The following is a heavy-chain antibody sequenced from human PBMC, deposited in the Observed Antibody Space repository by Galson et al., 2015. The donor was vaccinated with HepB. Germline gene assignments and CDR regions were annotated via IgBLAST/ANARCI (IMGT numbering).Heavy chain of an antibody. J-gene: IGHJ4*02. CDR2: ISSSSSYI. D-gene: IGHD1-26*01. CDR3: ARDGDSGSYEFDY. Sequence: SLRLSCAASGFTFSSYSMNWVRQAPGKGLEWVSSISSSSSYIYYADSVKGRFTISRDNAKNSLYLQMNSLRAEDTAVYYCARDGDSGSYEFDYWGQGTLVTVSS. V-gene: IGHV3-21*01. CDR1: GFTFSSYS.